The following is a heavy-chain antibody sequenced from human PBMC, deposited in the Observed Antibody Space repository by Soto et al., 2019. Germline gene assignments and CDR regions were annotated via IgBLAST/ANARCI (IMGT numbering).Heavy chain of an antibody. V-gene: IGHV3-64D*06. Sequence: GGSLRLSCSASGSTFSEYSMHWVRQAPGKGLQYVSTISSDGDITYYADSVKGRFTISRDNSKNTLYLQMNSLRPEDTAVYYCVKVSTFYDILTGYYSTNFSDPWGQGTLVTVSS. D-gene: IGHD3-9*01. CDR2: ISSDGDIT. CDR3: VKVSTFYDILTGYYSTNFSDP. CDR1: GSTFSEYS. J-gene: IGHJ5*02.